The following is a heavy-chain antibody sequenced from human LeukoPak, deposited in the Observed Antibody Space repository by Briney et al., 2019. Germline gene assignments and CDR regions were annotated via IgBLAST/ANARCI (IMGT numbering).Heavy chain of an antibody. Sequence: GGSLRLSCAASGFTFSSYWMHWVGQAPGRGLVWVSRINTDGSSTSYADSVKGRFTISRDNAKNTLYLQMNSLRAEDTAVYYCARVGLVYSYGSDYWGQGTLVTVSS. D-gene: IGHD5-18*01. J-gene: IGHJ4*02. V-gene: IGHV3-74*01. CDR2: INTDGSST. CDR3: ARVGLVYSYGSDY. CDR1: GFTFSSYW.